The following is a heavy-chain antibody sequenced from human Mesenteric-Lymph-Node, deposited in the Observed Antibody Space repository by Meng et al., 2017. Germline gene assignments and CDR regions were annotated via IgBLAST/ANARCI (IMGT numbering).Heavy chain of an antibody. CDR1: GFTFSTYG. CDR3: ARDGFDY. Sequence: GESLKISCAASGFTFSTYGMHWVRQAPGKGLEWVGVIWYDGTNKYYVDSVKGRFTISRDNSKNTLYLQMNSMGAEDTAVYYCARDGFDYWGQGTLVTVSS. V-gene: IGHV3-33*01. J-gene: IGHJ4*02. CDR2: IWYDGTNK.